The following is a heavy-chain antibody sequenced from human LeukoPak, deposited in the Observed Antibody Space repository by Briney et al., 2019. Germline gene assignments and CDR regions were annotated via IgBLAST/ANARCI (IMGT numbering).Heavy chain of an antibody. CDR1: GFTFSSYA. Sequence: GGSLRLSCAASGFTFSSYAMSWVRQAPGKGLEWVSAISGSGGSTYYADSVKGRSTISRDNSKNTLYLQMNSLRAEDTAVYYCAKETSATVIILYYFDYWGQGTLVTVPS. J-gene: IGHJ4*02. CDR3: AKETSATVIILYYFDY. CDR2: ISGSGGST. D-gene: IGHD4-17*01. V-gene: IGHV3-23*01.